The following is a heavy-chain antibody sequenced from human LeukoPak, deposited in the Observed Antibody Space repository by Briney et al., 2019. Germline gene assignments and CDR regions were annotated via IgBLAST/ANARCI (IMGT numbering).Heavy chain of an antibody. V-gene: IGHV4-34*01. D-gene: IGHD3-3*01. J-gene: IGHJ5*02. CDR3: ARQESNDFWSGYYNWFDP. Sequence: SETLSLTCAVYGGSFSGYYWSWIRQPPGKGLEWIGEINHSGSTNYNPSLKSRVTISVDTSKNQFSLKLSSVTAADTAVYCCARQESNDFWSGYYNWFDPWGQGTLVTVSS. CDR2: INHSGST. CDR1: GGSFSGYY.